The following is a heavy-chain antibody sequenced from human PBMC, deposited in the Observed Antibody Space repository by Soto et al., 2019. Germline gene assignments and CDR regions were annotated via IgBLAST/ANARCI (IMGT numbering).Heavy chain of an antibody. D-gene: IGHD3-3*01. CDR3: ARGGVSTRTFDY. CDR2: IYPSDSDT. J-gene: IGHJ4*02. CDR1: GYNFAGYW. Sequence: RGESLKISCKGSGYNFAGYWIAWVRQMPGKGLGLMGIIYPSDSDTRYRPSFQGQVTISADKSISSAYLQWSSLRASDTAMYYCARGGVSTRTFDYWGQGTPVTVS. V-gene: IGHV5-51*01.